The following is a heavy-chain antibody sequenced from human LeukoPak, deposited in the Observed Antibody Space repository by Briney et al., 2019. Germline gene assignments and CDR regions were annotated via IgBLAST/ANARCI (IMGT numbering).Heavy chain of an antibody. CDR3: AREGPGAEQDY. V-gene: IGHV3-30-3*01. D-gene: IGHD1/OR15-1a*01. Sequence: GGSLRLSCAASGFTFSSYAMHWVRQAPGKGLEWVAVISYDGSNKYYADSVKGRFTISRDNSKNTLYLQMNSLRAEDTAVYYCAREGPGAEQDYWGQGTLVTVSS. CDR1: GFTFSSYA. J-gene: IGHJ4*02. CDR2: ISYDGSNK.